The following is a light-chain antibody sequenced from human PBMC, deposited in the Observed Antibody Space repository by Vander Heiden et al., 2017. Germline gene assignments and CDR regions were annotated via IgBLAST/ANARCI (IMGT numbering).Light chain of an antibody. CDR2: VAS. CDR1: QGLPNSNGENN. J-gene: IGKJ5*01. V-gene: IGKV2-28*01. Sequence: DIVVTQSPPPLPVTPGEPASIPCRSSQGLPNSNGENNLEWYLQKPGQSPQLLIYVASTRASGAPDRFSGSGSGTDFTLTISRGEAEDVGVYYCMQALQTPITFGQGTRLETK. CDR3: MQALQTPIT.